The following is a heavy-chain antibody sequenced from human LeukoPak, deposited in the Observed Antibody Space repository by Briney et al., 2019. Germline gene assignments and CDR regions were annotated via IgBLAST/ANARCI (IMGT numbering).Heavy chain of an antibody. D-gene: IGHD3-22*01. Sequence: ASVKVSCKASGYTFTRYPMNWVRQAPGQGLEWMGWINTNTGNPTYAQGFTGRLVLSLATSVSTAYLQISSLKAEDTAVYYCARTYYYDSSGYYYDYWGQGTLVTVSS. CDR3: ARTYYYDSSGYYYDY. CDR1: GYTFTRYP. CDR2: INTNTGNP. J-gene: IGHJ4*02. V-gene: IGHV7-4-1*02.